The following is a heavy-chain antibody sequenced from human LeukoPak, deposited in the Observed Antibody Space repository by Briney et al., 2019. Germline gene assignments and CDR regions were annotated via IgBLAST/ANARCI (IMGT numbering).Heavy chain of an antibody. J-gene: IGHJ3*02. D-gene: IGHD3-16*02. CDR1: GGSISSYY. CDR2: IYYSGST. V-gene: IGHV4-59*08. Sequence: SETLSLTCTVSGGSISSYYWSWIRQPPGKGLEWIGYIYYSGSTNYNPSLKSRITISVDTFNNQFSLKVSSVTAADTAVYFCARYRQSPSDAFDIWGQGTMVAVSS. CDR3: ARYRQSPSDAFDI.